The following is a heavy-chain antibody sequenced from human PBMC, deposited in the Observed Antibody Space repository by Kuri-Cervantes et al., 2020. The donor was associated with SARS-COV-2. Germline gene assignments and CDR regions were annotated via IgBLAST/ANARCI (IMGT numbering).Heavy chain of an antibody. D-gene: IGHD6-19*01. V-gene: IGHV3-64D*09. J-gene: IGHJ4*02. CDR2: ISSDGGST. Sequence: GESLKISCAASGFRFSGYPMHWVRQAPGKGLEYVSAISSDGGSTYYADSVKGRFTISRDNSKNTLSLQMSSLRAEDTAIYYCVKVVPLAGSRDYFDYWGQGTLVTVSS. CDR1: GFRFSGYP. CDR3: VKVVPLAGSRDYFDY.